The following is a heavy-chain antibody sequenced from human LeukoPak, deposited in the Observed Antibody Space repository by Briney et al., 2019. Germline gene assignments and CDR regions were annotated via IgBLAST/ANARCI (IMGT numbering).Heavy chain of an antibody. J-gene: IGHJ6*03. D-gene: IGHD4-17*01. V-gene: IGHV3-48*04. Sequence: GGSLRLSCAASGFTFSSYIMNWVRQAPGKGLEWVSYISSSSSTIYYADSVKGRFTISRDNAKNSLYLQMNSLRAEDTAVYYCARVSWGYGDYYYYYMDVWGKGTTVTVSS. CDR1: GFTFSSYI. CDR3: ARVSWGYGDYYYYYMDV. CDR2: ISSSSSTI.